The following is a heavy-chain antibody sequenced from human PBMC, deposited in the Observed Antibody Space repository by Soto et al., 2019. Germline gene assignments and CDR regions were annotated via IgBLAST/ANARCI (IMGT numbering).Heavy chain of an antibody. CDR1: GCTFSSYA. D-gene: IGHD2-21*02. CDR3: ARVPLGCGGDRCYYFDY. Sequence: SVKVSCKASGCTFSSYAISWVRQAPGQGLEWMGGIIPIFGTANYAQKFQGRVTITADESTSTAYMELSSLRSEDTAVYYCARVPLGCGGDRCYYFDYWGQGTLVTVSS. J-gene: IGHJ4*02. CDR2: IIPIFGTA. V-gene: IGHV1-69*13.